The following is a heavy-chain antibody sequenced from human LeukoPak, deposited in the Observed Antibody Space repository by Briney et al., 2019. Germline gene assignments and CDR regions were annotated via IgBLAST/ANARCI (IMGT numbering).Heavy chain of an antibody. D-gene: IGHD2-21*01. V-gene: IGHV1-8*03. CDR1: GYTFTSYD. CDR2: MNPNSGNT. Sequence: ASVKVSCKASGYTFTSYDINWVRQATAQGLEWMGWMNPNSGNTGYAQKFQGRVTITRNTSISTAYMELSSLRSEDTAVYYCASASYSGDYYYYMDVWGKGTAVTVSS. J-gene: IGHJ6*03. CDR3: ASASYSGDYYYYMDV.